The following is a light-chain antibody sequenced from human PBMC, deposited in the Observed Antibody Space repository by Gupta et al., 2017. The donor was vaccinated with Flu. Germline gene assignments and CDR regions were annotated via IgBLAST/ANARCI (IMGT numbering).Light chain of an antibody. CDR3: QQSQSSWLT. CDR2: VAS. V-gene: IGKV1-39*01. J-gene: IGKJ4*01. Sequence: PPSLSASVGDRVTITGRTSEIINTYLNWYQQKPGKAPKLLIYVASHLQSGVPSRFSGSGSGTDFTLTISNIQLEDFATYYCQQSQSSWLTFGGGTKVEI. CDR1: EIINTY.